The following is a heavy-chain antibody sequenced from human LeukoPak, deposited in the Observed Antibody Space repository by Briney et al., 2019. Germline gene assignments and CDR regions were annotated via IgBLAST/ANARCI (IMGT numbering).Heavy chain of an antibody. V-gene: IGHV5-51*01. CDR2: IYPGDSDT. D-gene: IGHD1-26*01. CDR3: ARQGTMDGSYDC. Sequence: GEYLKISCKGSGYSLTSYWIGWVRQMPGKGLEWVGIIYPGDSDTRYSPSFQGQVTISADKTISTAYLQWSSLKAADAAMYYCARQGTMDGSYDCWGQGTLVTVSS. CDR1: GYSLTSYW. J-gene: IGHJ4*02.